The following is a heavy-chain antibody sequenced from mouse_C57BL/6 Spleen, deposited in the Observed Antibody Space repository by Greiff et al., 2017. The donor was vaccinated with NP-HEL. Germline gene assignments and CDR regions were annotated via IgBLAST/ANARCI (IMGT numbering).Heavy chain of an antibody. J-gene: IGHJ3*01. CDR2: IYPSDSET. CDR3: ASRVGWLLPFAY. CDR1: GYTFTSYW. Sequence: QVQLQQPGAELVRPGSSVKLSCKASGYTFTSYWMDWVKQRPGQGLEWIGNIYPSDSETHYNQKFKDKATLTVDKSSSTAYMQLSSLTSEDSAVYYCASRVGWLLPFAYWGQGTLVTVSA. D-gene: IGHD2-3*01. V-gene: IGHV1-61*01.